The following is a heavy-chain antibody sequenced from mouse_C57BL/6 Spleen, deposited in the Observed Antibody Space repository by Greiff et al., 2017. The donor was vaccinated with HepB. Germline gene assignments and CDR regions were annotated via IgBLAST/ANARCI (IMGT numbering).Heavy chain of an antibody. CDR2: INPNNGGT. D-gene: IGHD1-1*01. Sequence: VQLQQSGPELVKPGASVKMSCKASGYTFTDYNMHWVKQSHGKSLEWIGYINPNNGGTSYNQKFKGKATLTVNKSSSTAYMELRSLTSEDSAVYYCAREGYYYGSSSYYFDYWGQGTTLTVSS. CDR3: AREGYYYGSSSYYFDY. CDR1: GYTFTDYN. J-gene: IGHJ2*01. V-gene: IGHV1-22*01.